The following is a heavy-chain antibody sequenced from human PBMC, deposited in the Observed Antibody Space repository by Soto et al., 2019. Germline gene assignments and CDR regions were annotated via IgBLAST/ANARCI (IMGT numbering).Heavy chain of an antibody. D-gene: IGHD1-7*01. CDR3: ARTESGTFDP. CDR2: IYHSGST. J-gene: IGHJ5*02. CDR1: GGSISSGGYS. V-gene: IGHV4-30-2*01. Sequence: SETLSLTCAVSGGSISSGGYSWSWIRQPPGKGLEWIGYIYHSGSTYYSPSLKSRVTISVDRSKNQFSLKLSSVSAADTAVYYCARTESGTFDPWGQGTLVTVSS.